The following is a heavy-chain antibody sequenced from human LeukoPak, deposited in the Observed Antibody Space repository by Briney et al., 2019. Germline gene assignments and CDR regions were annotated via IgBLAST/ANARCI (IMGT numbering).Heavy chain of an antibody. D-gene: IGHD5-12*01. CDR1: GFTFSSYG. J-gene: IGHJ4*02. CDR3: VRDPYEAY. Sequence: GESLRLSCAASGFTFSSYGMHWVRQAPGKGLEWVAVIWYDGSNKNYGDSVKGRFTTSRDNSKNTVYLQMDSLRPEDTAVYYCVRDPYEAYWGQGTLVTVSS. CDR2: IWYDGSNK. V-gene: IGHV3-33*01.